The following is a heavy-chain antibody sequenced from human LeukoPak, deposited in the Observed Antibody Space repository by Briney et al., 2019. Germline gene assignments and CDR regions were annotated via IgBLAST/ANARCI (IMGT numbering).Heavy chain of an antibody. Sequence: GGSLRLSCTVSGFSFRNAWMRWVRQAPGKGLEWVGRIKSKTDGGTTDYAAPVKGRFTISRDDSKNTLYLEMNSLKTEGTGVYYFASTYETIIAAALDVWGQGTTVTVYS. J-gene: IGHJ6*02. CDR2: IKSKTDGGTT. CDR3: ASTYETIIAAALDV. D-gene: IGHD2-15*01. V-gene: IGHV3-15*01. CDR1: GFSFRNAW.